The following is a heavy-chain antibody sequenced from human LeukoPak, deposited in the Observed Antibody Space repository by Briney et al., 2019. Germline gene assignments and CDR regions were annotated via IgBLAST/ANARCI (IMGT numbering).Heavy chain of an antibody. D-gene: IGHD2-2*02. CDR3: AREQGYCSSTSCYTGMDV. Sequence: GSSVKFSCKASGGTFSSYAISWVRLAPGQGLEWMGGIIPIFGTANYAQKFQGRVTITADESTSTAYMELRSLSSEDTAVYYCAREQGYCSSTSCYTGMDVWGKGTTVTVSS. J-gene: IGHJ6*04. V-gene: IGHV1-69*01. CDR1: GGTFSSYA. CDR2: IIPIFGTA.